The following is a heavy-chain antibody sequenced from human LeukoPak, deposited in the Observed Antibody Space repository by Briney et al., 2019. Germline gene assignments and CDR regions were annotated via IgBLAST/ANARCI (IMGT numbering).Heavy chain of an antibody. D-gene: IGHD6-13*01. CDR3: ARDLIAARWSDP. V-gene: IGHV4-59*12. CDR1: GDSISNYC. J-gene: IGHJ5*02. CDR2: IYYSGTT. Sequence: SETLSLTCAVSGDSISNYCWSWIRQPPGKGLEWIGCIYYSGTTYYNPSLKSRVTISVDTSKNQFSLKLSSVTAADTAVYYCARDLIAARWSDPWGQGTLVTVSS.